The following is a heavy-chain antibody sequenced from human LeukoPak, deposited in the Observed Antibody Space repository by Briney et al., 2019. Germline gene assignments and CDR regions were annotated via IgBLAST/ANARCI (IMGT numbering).Heavy chain of an antibody. V-gene: IGHV4-39*01. CDR1: GGSLSSGAYY. CDR3: ARQANWFDP. Sequence: SETLSLTCTVSGGSLSSGAYYWGWIRQPPGKGLEWIGNIFYSGNTYFNPSLKSRVTISVDASKNQFSQNLRSVTAADTAIYYCARQANWFDPWGQGTLVTVSS. CDR2: IFYSGNT. J-gene: IGHJ5*02.